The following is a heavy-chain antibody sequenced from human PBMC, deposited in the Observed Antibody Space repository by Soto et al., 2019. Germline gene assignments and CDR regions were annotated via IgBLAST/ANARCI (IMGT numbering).Heavy chain of an antibody. CDR1: GGSISSGGYS. J-gene: IGHJ4*02. V-gene: IGHV4-30-2*01. CDR3: AAGGGLPRYY. Sequence: QLQLQESGSGLVKPSPTLSLTCAVSGGSISSGGYSWSWIRQPPGKGLEWIGYIYHSGSTYYNPSVRRRVTISVDRSKNQSSLKLSSVTAADTAVYCCAAGGGLPRYYWGQGTLVTVSS. CDR2: IYHSGST. D-gene: IGHD5-12*01.